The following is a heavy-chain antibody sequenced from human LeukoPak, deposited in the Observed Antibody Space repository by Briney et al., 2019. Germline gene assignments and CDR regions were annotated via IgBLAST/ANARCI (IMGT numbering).Heavy chain of an antibody. CDR1: GGSTSRGDCY. CDR3: AREDLGSAFDI. J-gene: IGHJ3*02. Sequence: PSQTLSLICTVSGGSTSRGDCYWSWIRQPPGKGLEWIGYIYYSGSTYYNPSLQSRDTISVATSKNQFSLKVTSVTAADTAVYYCAREDLGSAFDIWGQGTKVTVSS. V-gene: IGHV4-30-4*08. CDR2: IYYSGST.